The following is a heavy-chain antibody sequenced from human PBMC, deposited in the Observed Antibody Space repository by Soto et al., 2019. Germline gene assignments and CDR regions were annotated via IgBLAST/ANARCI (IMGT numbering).Heavy chain of an antibody. Sequence: EVQLVESGGGLVQPGGSLKLSCAASGYTFSDSAMHWVRQASGKGREWVGRIRSKANNYATVYAASVKGRFTISRDDSRNTAYLQMNSLTTEDTAVYDCARLWSEREPNFDYWGQGTLVSVSS. CDR2: IRSKANNYAT. CDR1: GYTFSDSA. J-gene: IGHJ4*02. CDR3: ARLWSEREPNFDY. V-gene: IGHV3-73*02. D-gene: IGHD1-26*01.